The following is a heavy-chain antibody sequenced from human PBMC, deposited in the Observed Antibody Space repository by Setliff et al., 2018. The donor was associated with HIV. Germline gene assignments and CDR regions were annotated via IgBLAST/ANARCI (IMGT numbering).Heavy chain of an antibody. J-gene: IGHJ4*02. CDR2: IYTSGST. D-gene: IGHD5-18*01. Sequence: PSETLSLTCTVSGGSMSTYYWSWIRQPPGKGLEWIGYIYTSGSTNYNPSLKSRVTISVDTSKNQFSLKLSSVTAADTAVYYCASGEYNYGYRFDYWGQGTLVTVSS. CDR1: GGSMSTYY. CDR3: ASGEYNYGYRFDY. V-gene: IGHV4-59*01.